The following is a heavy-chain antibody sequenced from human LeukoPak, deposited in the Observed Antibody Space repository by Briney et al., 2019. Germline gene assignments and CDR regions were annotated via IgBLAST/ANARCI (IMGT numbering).Heavy chain of an antibody. D-gene: IGHD2-21*01. Sequence: ASVKVSCKASGYTFTGYSMHWVRQAPGQGLEWMGWINPNSGGTNYAQKFQGRVTMTRDTSISTAYMEMSRLRSDDTAVYYCASDSLDLFRATGGDYWGQGTLVTVSS. J-gene: IGHJ4*02. CDR3: ASDSLDLFRATGGDY. V-gene: IGHV1-2*02. CDR2: INPNSGGT. CDR1: GYTFTGYS.